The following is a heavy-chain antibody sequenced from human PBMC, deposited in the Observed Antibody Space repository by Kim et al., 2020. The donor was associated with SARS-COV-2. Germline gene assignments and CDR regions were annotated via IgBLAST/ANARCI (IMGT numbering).Heavy chain of an antibody. J-gene: IGHJ4*02. Sequence: GGSLRLSCAASGFTFSSYSMNWVRQAPGKGLEWVSSISSSSSYIYYADSVKGRFTISRDNAKNSLYLQMNSLRAEDTAVYYCARDGTRAVRGVTYDYWGQGTLVTVSS. CDR3: ARDGTRAVRGVTYDY. V-gene: IGHV3-21*01. D-gene: IGHD3-10*02. CDR2: ISSSSSYI. CDR1: GFTFSSYS.